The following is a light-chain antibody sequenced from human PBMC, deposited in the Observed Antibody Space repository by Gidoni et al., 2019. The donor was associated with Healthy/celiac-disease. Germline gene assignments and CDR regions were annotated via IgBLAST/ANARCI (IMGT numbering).Light chain of an antibody. V-gene: IGKV4-1*01. CDR2: WAS. J-gene: IGKJ2*01. CDR3: QQYYSTPYT. CDR1: QSVLYSSNNKNY. Sequence: DLVLPLSLALLALSLGERATINCKSSQSVLYSSNNKNYLAWYQQKPGQPPKLLIYWASTRESGVPDRFSGSGSGTDFTLTISSLQAEDVAVYYCQQYYSTPYTFGQGTKLEIK.